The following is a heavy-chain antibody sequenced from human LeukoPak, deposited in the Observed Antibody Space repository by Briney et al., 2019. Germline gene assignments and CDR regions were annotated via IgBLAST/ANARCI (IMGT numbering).Heavy chain of an antibody. CDR1: GGTFSSYA. CDR2: IIPILGIA. J-gene: IGHJ3*02. CDR3: ARGYYDSSDAFDI. Sequence: ASVKVSCKASGGTFSSYAISSVRQAPGPGLEWMGRIIPILGIANYAKKFQGRVTITADKSASTAYMELSSLRSEGTAVYYCARGYYDSSDAFDIWGQGTMVTVSS. V-gene: IGHV1-69*04. D-gene: IGHD3-22*01.